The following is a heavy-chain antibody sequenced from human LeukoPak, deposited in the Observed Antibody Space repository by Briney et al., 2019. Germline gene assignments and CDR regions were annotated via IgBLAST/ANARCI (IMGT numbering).Heavy chain of an antibody. CDR1: GFTFSSYA. Sequence: GGSLRLSCAASGFTFSSYAMSWVRQAPGKGLEWVSAISGSGGSTYYADSVKGRFTISRDNSKNTLYLQMNSLRAEDTAVYYCAKEVLQFLEWLPDAFDIWGQGTMVTVSS. D-gene: IGHD3-3*01. CDR2: ISGSGGST. CDR3: AKEVLQFLEWLPDAFDI. J-gene: IGHJ3*02. V-gene: IGHV3-23*01.